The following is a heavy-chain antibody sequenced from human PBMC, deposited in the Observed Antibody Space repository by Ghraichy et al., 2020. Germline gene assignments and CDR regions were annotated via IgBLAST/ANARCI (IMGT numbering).Heavy chain of an antibody. CDR3: ARVRSSDSSGYRVAGGDYYYYGMDV. V-gene: IGHV1-18*04. CDR2: ISAYNGNT. Sequence: ASVKVSCKASGYTFTSYGISWVRQAPGQGLEWMGWISAYNGNTNYAQKLQGRVTMTTDTSTSTAYMELRSLRSDDTAVYYCARVRSSDSSGYRVAGGDYYYYGMDVWGQGTTVTVSS. CDR1: GYTFTSYG. D-gene: IGHD3-22*01. J-gene: IGHJ6*02.